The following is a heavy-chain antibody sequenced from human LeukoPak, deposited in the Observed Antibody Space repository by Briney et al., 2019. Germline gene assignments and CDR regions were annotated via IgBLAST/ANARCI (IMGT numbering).Heavy chain of an antibody. D-gene: IGHD1-26*01. J-gene: IGHJ4*02. CDR3: ARDRKELVGLVHFGY. CDR2: ISSSSSYI. V-gene: IGHV3-21*03. Sequence: GGSLRLSCAASGFTFSTYIMNWVRQAPGKGLEWVLSISSSSSYIYYADSLKGRFTISRDNAKNSLYLQMNSLRAEDTAVYYCARDRKELVGLVHFGYWGQGTLVTVSS. CDR1: GFTFSTYI.